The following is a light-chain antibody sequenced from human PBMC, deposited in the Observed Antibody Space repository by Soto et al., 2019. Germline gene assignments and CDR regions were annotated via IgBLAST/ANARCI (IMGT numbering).Light chain of an antibody. J-gene: IGKJ1*01. CDR3: QQYNSYWT. Sequence: IQITKRPSTLTASLGDRVTISFRSSQTISSWLAWYQQKPGKAPKLLIYDASNLESGVPSRFSGSGSGTEFTLTISSLQPDDFATYYCQQYNSYWTFGQGTKVDIK. CDR1: QTISSW. V-gene: IGKV1-5*01. CDR2: DAS.